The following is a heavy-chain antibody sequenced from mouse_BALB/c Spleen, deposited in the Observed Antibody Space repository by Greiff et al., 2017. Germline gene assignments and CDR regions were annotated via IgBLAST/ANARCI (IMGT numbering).Heavy chain of an antibody. V-gene: IGHV6-6*02. J-gene: IGHJ4*01. Sequence: EVQGVESGGGLVQPGGSMKLSCVASGFTFSNYWMNWVRQSPEKGLEWVAEIRLKSNNYATHYAESVKGRFTISRDDSKSSVYLQMNNLRAEDTGIYYCTRIYYGNYYYAMDYWGQGTSVTVSS. CDR2: IRLKSNNYAT. CDR1: GFTFSNYW. D-gene: IGHD2-1*01. CDR3: TRIYYGNYYYAMDY.